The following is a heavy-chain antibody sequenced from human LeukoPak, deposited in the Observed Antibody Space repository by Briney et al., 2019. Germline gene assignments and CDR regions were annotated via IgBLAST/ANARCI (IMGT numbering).Heavy chain of an antibody. Sequence: GESLKISCKASGYNFTNHWIGWVRQMPGQGLEWMGIISPSDSDASYSPSFQGQVTISVDKSIYTAYLQWSSLKASDTAMYYCARRGCSATSCSPYYFDYWGQGTLVTVSS. J-gene: IGHJ4*02. CDR1: GYNFTNHW. CDR3: ARRGCSATSCSPYYFDY. D-gene: IGHD2-2*01. V-gene: IGHV5-51*01. CDR2: ISPSDSDA.